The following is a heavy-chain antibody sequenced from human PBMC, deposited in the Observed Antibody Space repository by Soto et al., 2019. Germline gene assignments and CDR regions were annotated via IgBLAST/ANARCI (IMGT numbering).Heavy chain of an antibody. D-gene: IGHD6-19*01. J-gene: IGHJ4*02. V-gene: IGHV4-39*01. CDR1: GGSISSSSYY. CDR2: IYYSGST. CDR3: ASLFRREWLTPKSGY. Sequence: SETLSLTCTVSGGSISSSSYYWGWIRQPPGKGLEWIGSIYYSGSTYYNPSLKSRVTISVDTSKNQFSLKLSSVTAADTAVYYCASLFRREWLTPKSGYWGQGTLVTVSS.